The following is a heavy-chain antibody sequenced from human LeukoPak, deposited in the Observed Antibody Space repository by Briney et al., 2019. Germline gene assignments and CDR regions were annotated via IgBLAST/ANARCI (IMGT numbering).Heavy chain of an antibody. V-gene: IGHV1-2*02. Sequence: GASVNVSCKASGYTFTGYYMHWVRQAPGQGLEWMRWINPNSGGTNNVQKFQGRLTMTRDTSISTAYMELSRLRSDDTAVYYCARGQGFDYARFGMDVWGQGTTVTVSS. CDR2: INPNSGGT. CDR3: ARGQGFDYARFGMDV. CDR1: GYTFTGYY. D-gene: IGHD5-12*01. J-gene: IGHJ6*02.